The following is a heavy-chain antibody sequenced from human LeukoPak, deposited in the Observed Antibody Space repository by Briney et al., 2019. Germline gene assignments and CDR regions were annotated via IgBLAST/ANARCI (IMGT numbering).Heavy chain of an antibody. V-gene: IGHV3-48*03. D-gene: IGHD3-10*02. Sequence: GGSLRLSCAASGFTFSSYAMGWVRQAPGKGLEWVSYISSSGSTIYYANSVKGRFTISRDNAKNSPYLQMNSLRAEDTAVYYCAELGITMIGGVWGKGTTVTISS. CDR3: AELGITMIGGV. J-gene: IGHJ6*04. CDR2: ISSSGSTI. CDR1: GFTFSSYA.